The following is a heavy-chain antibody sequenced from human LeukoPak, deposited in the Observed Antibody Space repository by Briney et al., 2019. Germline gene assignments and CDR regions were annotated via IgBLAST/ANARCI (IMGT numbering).Heavy chain of an antibody. Sequence: ASVKVSCKASGYTFTGYYMHWVRQAPGQGLEWMGWINPNSGGTNYAQKFQGRVTTTRDTSISTAYMELSRLRSDDTAVYYCARVWDSGFVDAFDIWGQGTMVTVSS. J-gene: IGHJ3*02. V-gene: IGHV1-2*02. CDR1: GYTFTGYY. D-gene: IGHD1-26*01. CDR2: INPNSGGT. CDR3: ARVWDSGFVDAFDI.